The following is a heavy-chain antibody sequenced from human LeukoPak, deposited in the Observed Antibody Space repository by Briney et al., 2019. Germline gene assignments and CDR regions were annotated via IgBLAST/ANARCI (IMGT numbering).Heavy chain of an antibody. CDR1: GFTFSSYS. V-gene: IGHV3-21*04. CDR2: ISSSSSYI. Sequence: PGGSLRLSCAASGFTFSSYSMNWVRQAPGKGLEWVSSISSSSSYIYYADSVKGRFTISRDNAKNSLYLQMNSLRAEDTALYYCARLNAYYDSSGYGEIGGAFDIWGQGTMVTVSS. D-gene: IGHD3-22*01. J-gene: IGHJ3*02. CDR3: ARLNAYYDSSGYGEIGGAFDI.